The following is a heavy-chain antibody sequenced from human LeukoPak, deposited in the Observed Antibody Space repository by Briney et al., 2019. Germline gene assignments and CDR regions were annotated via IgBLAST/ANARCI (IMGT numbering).Heavy chain of an antibody. D-gene: IGHD6-19*01. CDR2: IKQDESEK. V-gene: IGHV3-7*01. J-gene: IGHJ3*01. CDR3: ARYGNGEWLAYYSFDV. CDR1: GFALSKYW. Sequence: EGSLRLSCAASGFALSKYWMSWVRQAPGKGLEWVANIKQDESEKYYVDSVKGRFTISRDNADNSLYLQMNSLKVEDTAVYYCARYGNGEWLAYYSFDVWGQGTMVTVSS.